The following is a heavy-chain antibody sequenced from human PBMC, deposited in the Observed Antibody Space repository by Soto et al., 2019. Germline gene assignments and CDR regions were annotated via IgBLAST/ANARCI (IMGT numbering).Heavy chain of an antibody. D-gene: IGHD2-21*01. CDR2: SGSGTGPG. V-gene: IGHV1-69*06. Sequence: ASVKVSCKAPGGSLSTNPISWVRQAPGQGLEWMGGSGSGTGPGNHAQKFQGRLPVTADKSTSTVYMELTNLSSEDTAVYYCARRDSGASYRFFDSWGQGTLVTVSS. CDR3: ARRDSGASYRFFDS. CDR1: GGSLSTNP. J-gene: IGHJ4*02.